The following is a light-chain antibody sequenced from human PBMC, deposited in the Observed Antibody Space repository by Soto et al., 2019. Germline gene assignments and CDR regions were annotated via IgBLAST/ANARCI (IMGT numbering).Light chain of an antibody. CDR2: AAS. Sequence: DIQMTQSPSSLSASVGDRVTITCRASQSISSYLNWYQQKPGKAPKLLIYAASSLQSGVPSRFSGSGSGTDFTLTISSLQPEDFVTYYCQQSYSTPPVTFGGGTKVEIK. CDR1: QSISSY. V-gene: IGKV1-39*01. CDR3: QQSYSTPPVT. J-gene: IGKJ4*01.